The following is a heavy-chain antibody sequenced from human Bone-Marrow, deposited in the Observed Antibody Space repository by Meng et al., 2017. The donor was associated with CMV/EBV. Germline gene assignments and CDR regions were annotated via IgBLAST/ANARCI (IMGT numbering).Heavy chain of an antibody. J-gene: IGHJ6*02. D-gene: IGHD2-2*02. V-gene: IGHV1-69*02. Sequence: SVKVSCKASGGTFSSYTISWVRQAPGQGLEWMGRIIPILGIANYAQKFQGRVTITADKSTSTADMELSSLRSEDTAVHYCAIIIYCSSTSCYSYYYYGMDVWGQGTTVTVSS. CDR2: IIPILGIA. CDR3: AIIIYCSSTSCYSYYYYGMDV. CDR1: GGTFSSYT.